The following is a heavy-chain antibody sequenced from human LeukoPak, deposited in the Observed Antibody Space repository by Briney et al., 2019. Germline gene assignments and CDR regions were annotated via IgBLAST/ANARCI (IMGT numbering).Heavy chain of an antibody. J-gene: IGHJ5*02. D-gene: IGHD6-13*01. Sequence: GGSLRLSCAASGFTFSSYWMHWVRQAPGKGLVWVSRINTDGSSTSYADSVKGRFTISRDNAKNTLYLQMNSLRAEDTAVYYCARESGIAAALDLWGQGTLITVSS. V-gene: IGHV3-74*01. CDR3: ARESGIAAALDL. CDR2: INTDGSST. CDR1: GFTFSSYW.